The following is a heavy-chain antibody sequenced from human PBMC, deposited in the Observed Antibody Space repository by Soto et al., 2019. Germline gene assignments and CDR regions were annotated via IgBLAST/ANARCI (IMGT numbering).Heavy chain of an antibody. CDR3: ARDQGYQLLEAEFGYYYYYGMDV. V-gene: IGHV4-34*01. Sequence: SETLSLTCAVYGGSFSGYYWSWIRQPPGKVLEWIGEINHSGSTNYNPSLKSRVTISVDTSKNQFSLKLSSVTAADTAVYYCARDQGYQLLEAEFGYYYYYGMDVWGQGTTVTVSS. CDR2: INHSGST. D-gene: IGHD2-2*01. J-gene: IGHJ6*02. CDR1: GGSFSGYY.